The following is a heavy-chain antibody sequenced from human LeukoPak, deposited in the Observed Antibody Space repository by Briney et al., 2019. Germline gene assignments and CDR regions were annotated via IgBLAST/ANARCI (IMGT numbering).Heavy chain of an antibody. J-gene: IGHJ5*01. CDR2: THYSGTT. CDR1: GDSISGFY. Sequence: SETLSLTCSVSGDSISGFYWNWIRQSPEKGLEWIAVTHYSGTTNYNPSLKSRVTISIDTSRQQFFLKLSSVAAADTAVYYCVLAPNSNWFDFWGQGTRVTVSS. V-gene: IGHV4-59*12. D-gene: IGHD2-8*01. CDR3: VLAPNSNWFDF.